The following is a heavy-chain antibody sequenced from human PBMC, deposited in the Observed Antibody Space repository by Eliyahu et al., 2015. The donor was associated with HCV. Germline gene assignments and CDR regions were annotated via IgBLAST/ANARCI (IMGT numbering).Heavy chain of an antibody. V-gene: IGHV4-59*01. CDR1: GGSISNSD. CDR3: ARERAEGSGLAFDI. Sequence: QVQLQESGPGLVKPSETLSLTCSVSGGSISNSDWNWIRQPPGKGREEWVGVRNGVLQGPCPSLKNRVTMSLDASKNFFSLKLRSVTATDTAVYYCARERAEGSGLAFDIWGQGMMVTVSS. D-gene: IGHD3-10*01. J-gene: IGHJ3*02. CDR2: VRNGVL.